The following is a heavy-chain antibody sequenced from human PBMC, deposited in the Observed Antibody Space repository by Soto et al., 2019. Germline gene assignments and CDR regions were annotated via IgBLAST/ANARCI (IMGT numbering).Heavy chain of an antibody. V-gene: IGHV1-69*12. Sequence: QVQLVQSGAEVKKPGSSVKVSCKASGGTVSSYAISWVRQAPGQGLEWMGGIIPIFGTANYAQKFHDRVTITADESTSTAYMELSSLRSEDTAVYYCARVTMVRGVIWEFDPWGQGTLVTVSS. D-gene: IGHD3-10*01. CDR1: GGTVSSYA. CDR2: IIPIFGTA. CDR3: ARVTMVRGVIWEFDP. J-gene: IGHJ5*02.